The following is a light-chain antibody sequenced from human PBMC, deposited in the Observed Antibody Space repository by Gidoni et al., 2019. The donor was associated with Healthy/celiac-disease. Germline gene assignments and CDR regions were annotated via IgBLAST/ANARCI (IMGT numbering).Light chain of an antibody. Sequence: IVMTQSPLSLPVTPGEPASISCRSSQSLLHSNGYNYLGWYLQKPGQSPQLLIYLGSNRASGVPDRFSGSGSGTDFTLKISRVEAEDVGVYYCMQALQTWTFGQGTKVEIK. J-gene: IGKJ1*01. CDR2: LGS. CDR1: QSLLHSNGYNY. V-gene: IGKV2-28*01. CDR3: MQALQTWT.